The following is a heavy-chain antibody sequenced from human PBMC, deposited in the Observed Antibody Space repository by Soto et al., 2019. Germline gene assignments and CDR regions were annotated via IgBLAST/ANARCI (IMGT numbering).Heavy chain of an antibody. Sequence: SVKVSCKASGYTFTSYVISWVRQAPGQGVEWMGGIIPIFGTANYAQKFQGRVTITADESTSTAYMELSSLRSEDTAVYYCARGSGTIFGVLLYFDYWGQGTLVTVSS. CDR3: ARGSGTIFGVLLYFDY. V-gene: IGHV1-69*13. J-gene: IGHJ4*02. CDR2: IIPIFGTA. D-gene: IGHD3-3*01. CDR1: GYTFTSYV.